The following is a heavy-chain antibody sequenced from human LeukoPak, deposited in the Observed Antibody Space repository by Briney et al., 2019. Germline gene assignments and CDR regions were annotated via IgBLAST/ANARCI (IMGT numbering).Heavy chain of an antibody. J-gene: IGHJ4*02. CDR1: GFIFNSYA. D-gene: IGHD6-19*01. Sequence: PGGSLRLSCTASGFIFNSYAMSWVRQAPWKGLEWVSGISSSATRTYYAESVKGRFTISRDNSKNTLYLQMNSLRVDDTAVYYCAKDYGGSSGWNLDYWGQGTLVTVSS. CDR3: AKDYGGSSGWNLDY. V-gene: IGHV3-23*01. CDR2: ISSSATRT.